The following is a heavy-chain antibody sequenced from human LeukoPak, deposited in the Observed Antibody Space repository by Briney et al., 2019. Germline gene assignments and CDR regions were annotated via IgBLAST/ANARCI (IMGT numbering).Heavy chain of an antibody. D-gene: IGHD3-22*01. Sequence: ASVKVSCKASGYTFNTYGITWVRQAPGQGLEWMGWISPYNGNTNYAQKFQGRVTLTTDTSTSTAYMELRSLRSDDTAVYYCARGSHERSCYPDDWGQGTLVTVSS. CDR2: ISPYNGNT. V-gene: IGHV1-18*04. J-gene: IGHJ4*02. CDR3: ARGSHERSCYPDD. CDR1: GYTFNTYG.